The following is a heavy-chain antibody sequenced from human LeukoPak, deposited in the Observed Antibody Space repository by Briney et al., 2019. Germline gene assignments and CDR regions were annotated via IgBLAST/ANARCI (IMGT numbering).Heavy chain of an antibody. Sequence: PGGSLRLSCAASGFTFSSYWMSWVRQARGKGLEWVANIKQDGSEKYYVDSVKGRFTISRDNAKNSLYLQMNSLRAEDTAVYYCAREKVRGYSYGPRAFDYGGQGTLVTASS. CDR2: IKQDGSEK. CDR3: AREKVRGYSYGPRAFDY. D-gene: IGHD5-18*01. CDR1: GFTFSSYW. V-gene: IGHV3-7*03. J-gene: IGHJ4*02.